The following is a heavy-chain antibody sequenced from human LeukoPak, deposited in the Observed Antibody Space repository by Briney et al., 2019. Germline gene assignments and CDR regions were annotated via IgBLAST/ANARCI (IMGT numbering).Heavy chain of an antibody. J-gene: IGHJ5*02. V-gene: IGHV4-4*02. CDR1: GGSISSSNW. D-gene: IGHD3-10*01. CDR3: ARERSFGDQNGFDP. CDR2: IYHSGST. Sequence: SETLSLTCAVSGGSISSSNWWSWVRQPPGKGLEWIGEIYHSGSTNYNPSLKSRVTISVDKSKKQFSLKLSSVTAADTAVYYCARERSFGDQNGFDPWGQGTLVTVSS.